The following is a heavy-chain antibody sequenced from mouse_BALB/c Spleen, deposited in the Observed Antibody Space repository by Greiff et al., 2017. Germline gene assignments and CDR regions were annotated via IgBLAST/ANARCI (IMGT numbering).Heavy chain of an antibody. CDR3: VREGVYYGSSLDY. CDR2: IRSKSNNYAT. V-gene: IGHV10-1*02. J-gene: IGHJ2*01. D-gene: IGHD1-1*01. CDR1: GFTFNTYA. Sequence: DVKLVESGGGLVQPKGSLKLSCAASGFTFNTYAMNWVRQAPGKGLEWVARIRSKSNNYATYYADSVKDRFTISRDDSQSMLYLQMNNLKTEDTAMYYCVREGVYYGSSLDYWGQGTTLTVSS.